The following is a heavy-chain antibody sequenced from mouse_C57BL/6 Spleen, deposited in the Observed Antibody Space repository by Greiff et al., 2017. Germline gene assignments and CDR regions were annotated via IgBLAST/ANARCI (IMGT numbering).Heavy chain of an antibody. CDR3: ARQTTPFDY. V-gene: IGHV5-6*01. D-gene: IGHD1-1*01. CDR1: GFTFSSYG. CDR2: ISSGGSYT. Sequence: EVQGVESGGDLVKPGGSLKLSCAASGFTFSSYGMSWVRQTPDKRLEWVATISSGGSYTYYPDSVKGRFTISRDNAKNTLYLQMSSLKSEDTAMYYCARQTTPFDYWGQGTTLTVSS. J-gene: IGHJ2*01.